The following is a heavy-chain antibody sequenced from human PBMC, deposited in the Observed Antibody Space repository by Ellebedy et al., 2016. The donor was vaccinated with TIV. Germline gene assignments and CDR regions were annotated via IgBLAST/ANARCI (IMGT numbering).Heavy chain of an antibody. CDR3: ARVSSIAARTAFDY. Sequence: GGSLRLSCKGSAYNFTNYWIGWVRQMPGKGPEWMGIIYPGDSDTRYSPSFQGQVTISVDKSITTAYLQWSSLKASDTAMYYCARVSSIAARTAFDYWGQGTLVTVSS. D-gene: IGHD6-6*01. CDR1: AYNFTNYW. V-gene: IGHV5-51*01. CDR2: IYPGDSDT. J-gene: IGHJ4*02.